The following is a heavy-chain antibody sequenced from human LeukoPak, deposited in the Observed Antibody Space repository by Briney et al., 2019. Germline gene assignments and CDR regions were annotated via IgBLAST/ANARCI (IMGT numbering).Heavy chain of an antibody. D-gene: IGHD6-6*01. Sequence: KTSETLSLTCTVSGGSISSSSYYWGWIRQPPGKGLEWIGSIYYSGSTYYNPSLKSRVTITVDTSKNQFSLKLSSVTAADTAVYYCARDITYSSSSAIIDYWGQGTLVTVSS. CDR3: ARDITYSSSSAIIDY. V-gene: IGHV4-39*07. CDR1: GGSISSSSYY. J-gene: IGHJ4*02. CDR2: IYYSGST.